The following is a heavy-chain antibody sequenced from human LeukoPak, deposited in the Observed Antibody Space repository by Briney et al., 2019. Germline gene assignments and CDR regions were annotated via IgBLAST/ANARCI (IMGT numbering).Heavy chain of an antibody. D-gene: IGHD3-22*01. V-gene: IGHV3-30*02. J-gene: IGHJ4*02. Sequence: PGGSLRLSCAASGFTFSSYGMHWVRQAPGKGLEWVAFIRYDGSNKYYADSVKGRFTISRDNSKNTLYLQMNSLRAEDTAVYYCAKVYYDSSGSNYFDYWGQGTLVTVSS. CDR2: IRYDGSNK. CDR3: AKVYYDSSGSNYFDY. CDR1: GFTFSSYG.